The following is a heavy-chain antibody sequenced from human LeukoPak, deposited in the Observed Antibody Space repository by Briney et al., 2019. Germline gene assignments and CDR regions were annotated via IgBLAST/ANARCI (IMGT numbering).Heavy chain of an antibody. CDR1: GFSFSSCW. J-gene: IGHJ4*02. V-gene: IGHV3-48*01. CDR3: TRDQEGSDY. CDR2: ITSSSSAK. Sequence: PGGSLRLSCAASGFSFSSCWMNWVRQAPGKGLEWVSYITSSSSAKYYADSVKGRFTISRDNAENSLYLQMNSLRAEDTAVYYCTRDQEGSDYWGQGTLVTVSS.